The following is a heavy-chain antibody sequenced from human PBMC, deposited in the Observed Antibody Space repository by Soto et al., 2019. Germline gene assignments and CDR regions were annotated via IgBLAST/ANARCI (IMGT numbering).Heavy chain of an antibody. CDR1: GGSISSGGYY. Sequence: KTSETLSLTCTVSGGSISSGGYYWSWIRQHPGKGLEWIGYIYYSGSTYYNPSLKSRVTISVDTSKNQFSLKLSSVTAADTAVYYCARDLGYCTNGVCLESWFDPWGQGTLVTVSS. V-gene: IGHV4-31*03. J-gene: IGHJ5*02. CDR3: ARDLGYCTNGVCLESWFDP. D-gene: IGHD2-8*01. CDR2: IYYSGST.